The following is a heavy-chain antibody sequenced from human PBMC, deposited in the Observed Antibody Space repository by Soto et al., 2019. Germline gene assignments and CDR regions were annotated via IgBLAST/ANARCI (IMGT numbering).Heavy chain of an antibody. V-gene: IGHV1-69*02. CDR3: ALRTGNWNPLGD. CDR1: GGTTSSYT. D-gene: IGHD1-1*01. CDR2: IVPMIGKV. Sequence: QVQLVQSGAEVEKPGSSVKVSCKVSGGTTSSYTIGWVQQAPGQGLQWMGNIVPMIGKVDYAQTFQDRVTLTADKPTRTVYMELRSLRSEDTAVYFCALRTGNWNPLGDWGQGTLVSVSS. J-gene: IGHJ4*02.